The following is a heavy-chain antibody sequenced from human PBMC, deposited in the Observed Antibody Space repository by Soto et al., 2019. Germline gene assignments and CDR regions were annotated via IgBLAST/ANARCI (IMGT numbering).Heavy chain of an antibody. V-gene: IGHV3-30*18. Sequence: PGGSLRLSCAASGFTFSSYGMHWVRQAPGKGLEWVAVISYDGSSKYYADSVKGRFTISRDISKNTLYLQMNSLRAEDTAVYYCAKEYCSGGSCYCEYWGQGT. CDR2: ISYDGSSK. J-gene: IGHJ4*02. CDR1: GFTFSSYG. D-gene: IGHD2-15*01. CDR3: AKEYCSGGSCYCEY.